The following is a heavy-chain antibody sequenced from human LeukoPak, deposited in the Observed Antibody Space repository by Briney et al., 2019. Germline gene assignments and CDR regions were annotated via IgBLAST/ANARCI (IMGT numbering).Heavy chain of an antibody. CDR3: ARSANSGTYNV. Sequence: GRSLRLSCAVSGFTFDDYAMHWVRQAPGEALEWVSGISWNGGNIDYADSVKGRFTISGDNAKNSLYLQMNSLRGEDTAVYYCARSANSGTYNVWGQGTLVTVSS. CDR2: ISWNGGNI. V-gene: IGHV3-9*01. CDR1: GFTFDDYA. J-gene: IGHJ4*02. D-gene: IGHD1-26*01.